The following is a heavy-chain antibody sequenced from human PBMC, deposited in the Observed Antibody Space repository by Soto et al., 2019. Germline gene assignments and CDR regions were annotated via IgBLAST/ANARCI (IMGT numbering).Heavy chain of an antibody. V-gene: IGHV1-69*13. CDR3: AGSNYGDYVWWRGANWFDP. CDR2: IIPIFGTA. CDR1: GGTFSSYA. D-gene: IGHD4-17*01. J-gene: IGHJ5*02. Sequence: SVKVSCKASGGTFSSYAISWVRQAPGQGLEWMGGIIPIFGTANYAQKFQGRVTITADESTSTAYMELSSLRSEDTAVYYCAGSNYGDYVWWRGANWFDPWGQGTQVTVSS.